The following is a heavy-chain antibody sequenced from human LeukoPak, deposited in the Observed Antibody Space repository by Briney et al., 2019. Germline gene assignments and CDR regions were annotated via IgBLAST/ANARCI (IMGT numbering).Heavy chain of an antibody. J-gene: IGHJ5*02. CDR2: IYYSGST. D-gene: IGHD3-9*01. CDR3: ARGYDILTGYIGWFDP. V-gene: IGHV4-39*07. CDR1: GGSISSSSYY. Sequence: SETLSLTCTVSGGSISSSSYYWGWIRQPPGKGLEWIGSIYYSGSTYYNPSLKSRVTISVDTSKNQFSLKLSSVIAADTAVYYCARGYDILTGYIGWFDPWGQGTLVTVSS.